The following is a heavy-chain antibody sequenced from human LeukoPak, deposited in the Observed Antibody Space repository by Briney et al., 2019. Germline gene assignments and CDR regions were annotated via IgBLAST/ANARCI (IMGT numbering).Heavy chain of an antibody. D-gene: IGHD4-23*01. CDR2: ISSSSSTI. V-gene: IGHV3-48*01. J-gene: IGHJ4*02. Sequence: PGGSPRLSCAASGFTFSSYNMNWVRQAPGKGLEWVSYISSSSSTIYYADSVKGRFTISRDNAKNSLYLQMNSLRAEDTAVYYCAGEDGGNCDYWGQGTLVTVSS. CDR3: AGEDGGNCDY. CDR1: GFTFSSYN.